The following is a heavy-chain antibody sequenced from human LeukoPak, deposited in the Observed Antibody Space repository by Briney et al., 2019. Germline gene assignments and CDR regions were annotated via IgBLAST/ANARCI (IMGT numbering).Heavy chain of an antibody. J-gene: IGHJ6*02. Sequence: PGGSLRLSCAASGSTFNSYWMSWVRQAPGKGLEWVANIKQDGSEKYYVDSVKGRFTISRDNAKNSLYLQMNSLRAEDTAVYYCARDHIVVVPAAHPPDVWGQGTTVTVSS. CDR1: GSTFNSYW. CDR3: ARDHIVVVPAAHPPDV. D-gene: IGHD2-2*01. V-gene: IGHV3-7*03. CDR2: IKQDGSEK.